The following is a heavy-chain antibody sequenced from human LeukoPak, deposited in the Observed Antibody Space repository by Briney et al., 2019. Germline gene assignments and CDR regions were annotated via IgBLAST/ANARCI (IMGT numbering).Heavy chain of an antibody. CDR1: GFTFSTYS. Sequence: GGSLRLSCAASGFTFSTYSMNWVRQAPGKGLEWVSYISSSSSTIYYADSVKGRFTISRDNAQNSLYLQMNSLRAEDTAVYYCARGSTYYDSSGQVPFDYWGQGTLVTVSS. V-gene: IGHV3-48*01. CDR2: ISSSSSTI. D-gene: IGHD3-22*01. CDR3: ARGSTYYDSSGQVPFDY. J-gene: IGHJ4*02.